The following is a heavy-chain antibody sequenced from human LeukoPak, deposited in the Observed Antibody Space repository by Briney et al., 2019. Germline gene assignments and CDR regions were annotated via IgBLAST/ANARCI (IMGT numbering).Heavy chain of an antibody. CDR1: GFTFSTYW. CDR2: IKQDGSES. J-gene: IGHJ4*02. D-gene: IGHD3-3*02. CDR3: ARAASIDY. V-gene: IGHV3-7*03. Sequence: GGSLRLSCAASGFTFSTYWMNWVRQAPGKGLEWVANIKQDGSESNYVDSVKGRFIISRVNAKNSLDLQMNSLRAEDTAVYYCARAASIDYWGQGTLVTVSS.